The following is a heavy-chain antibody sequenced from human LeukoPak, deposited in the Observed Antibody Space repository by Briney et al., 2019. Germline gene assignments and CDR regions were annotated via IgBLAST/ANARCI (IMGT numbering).Heavy chain of an antibody. J-gene: IGHJ4*02. Sequence: GGSLRLSCSVSGFTFSTYVMHWVRQAPGKGLEWVANIKQDGGEKYYVDSVKGRFTISRDNAKNSLYLQMNSLRAEDTAVYYCVRGQGVQWNYWGQGTQVTVSS. V-gene: IGHV3-7*03. CDR2: IKQDGGEK. CDR3: VRGQGVQWNY. CDR1: GFTFSTYV. D-gene: IGHD1-26*01.